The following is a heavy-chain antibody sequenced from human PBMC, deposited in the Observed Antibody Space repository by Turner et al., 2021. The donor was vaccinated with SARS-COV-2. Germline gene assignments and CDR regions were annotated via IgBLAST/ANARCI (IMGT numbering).Heavy chain of an antibody. J-gene: IGHJ6*02. Sequence: QVQLAQSGAEVKKPGASVTVSCKASGYTFTGYYMHWVRQAPGQGLEWMGWINANSGGTNDAQKCQGGVTMTSDTSISTAYMELSRLRSDDTAVYYWARGHTLVGVGITGPKYYYGMDVWGQGTTVTVSS. D-gene: IGHD3-3*01. CDR3: ARGHTLVGVGITGPKYYYGMDV. CDR2: INANSGGT. V-gene: IGHV1-2*02. CDR1: GYTFTGYY.